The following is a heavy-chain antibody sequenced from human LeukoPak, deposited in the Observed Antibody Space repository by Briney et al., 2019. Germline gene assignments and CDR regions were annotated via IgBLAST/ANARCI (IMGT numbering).Heavy chain of an antibody. CDR2: IYYSGST. CDR1: GDSISSERYY. Sequence: PSETLSLTCTVSGDSISSERYYWGWIRQPPGKGLEWIGNIYYSGSTYYNPSLNSRLIITIGTSKNQFSLKLSSVTAADTAVYYCARHGSVLVVPFDRWGQGTLVTVSS. V-gene: IGHV4-39*01. J-gene: IGHJ4*02. CDR3: ARHGSVLVVPFDR. D-gene: IGHD2-8*02.